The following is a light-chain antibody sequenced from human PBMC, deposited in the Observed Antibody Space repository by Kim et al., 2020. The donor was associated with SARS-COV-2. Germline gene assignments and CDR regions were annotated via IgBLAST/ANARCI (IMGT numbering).Light chain of an antibody. Sequence: PGESATLSCRASQSISSYLAWYQQKPGQAPRLLIADASNRATGIPARFSGSGSGTDFTLTISSLEPEDFAVYYCQQRSSWLFTFGPGTRVDIK. V-gene: IGKV3-11*01. J-gene: IGKJ3*01. CDR3: QQRSSWLFT. CDR1: QSISSY. CDR2: DAS.